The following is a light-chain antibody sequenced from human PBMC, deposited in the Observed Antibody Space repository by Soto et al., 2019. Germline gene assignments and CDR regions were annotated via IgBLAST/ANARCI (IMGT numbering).Light chain of an antibody. Sequence: QSALTQPASVSGSPGQSITISCTGTSSDVGGYNYVSWYQQHPGKAPKLMIYDVSNRPSGVSNRFSGSKSGNTASLTISGLRAEDGVDYYFTSNTRTGTGLFGGGTK. CDR2: DVS. CDR1: SSDVGGYNY. CDR3: TSNTRTGTGL. V-gene: IGLV2-14*01. J-gene: IGLJ2*01.